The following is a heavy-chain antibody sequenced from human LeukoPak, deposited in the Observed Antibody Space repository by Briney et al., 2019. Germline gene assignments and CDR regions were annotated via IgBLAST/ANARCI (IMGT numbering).Heavy chain of an antibody. CDR3: ARRRYGEAFDV. Sequence: GGSLRLSCAASGFTFSSYAMSWVRQAPGKGLEWVANIKQDEGERQYADSVKGRFTISRDNAKSSVYLQMNSLKVEDTAVFYCARRRYGEAFDVWGQGTMVTVSS. D-gene: IGHD3-9*01. V-gene: IGHV3-7*01. CDR1: GFTFSSYA. J-gene: IGHJ3*01. CDR2: IKQDEGER.